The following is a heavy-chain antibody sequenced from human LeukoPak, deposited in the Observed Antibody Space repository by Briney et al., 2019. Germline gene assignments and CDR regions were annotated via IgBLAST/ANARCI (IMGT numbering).Heavy chain of an antibody. CDR3: ARGTVTTSMKAFDI. J-gene: IGHJ3*02. Sequence: SETLSLTCTVSGGTISSYYWSWIRPPPGKGLEWIGYIYYSGSPNYNPSLKSRVTISVDTSKKQSSLKLSSVTAADTAVYYCARGTVTTSMKAFDIWGQGTMVTVSS. CDR2: IYYSGSP. D-gene: IGHD4-17*01. CDR1: GGTISSYY. V-gene: IGHV4-59*08.